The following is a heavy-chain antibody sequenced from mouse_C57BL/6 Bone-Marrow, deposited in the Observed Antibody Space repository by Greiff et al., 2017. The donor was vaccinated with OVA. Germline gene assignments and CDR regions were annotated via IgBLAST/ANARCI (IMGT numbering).Heavy chain of an antibody. Sequence: QVQLQQPGAELVKPGASVKLSFKASGYTFTSYWMHWVKQRPGRGLEWIGRIDPNSGGTKYNEKFKSKATLTVDKPSSTAYMQLSSLTSEDSAVYYCARAGEVITTVVAPYAMDYWGQGTSVTVSS. CDR2: IDPNSGGT. CDR1: GYTFTSYW. J-gene: IGHJ4*01. CDR3: ARAGEVITTVVAPYAMDY. D-gene: IGHD1-1*01. V-gene: IGHV1-72*01.